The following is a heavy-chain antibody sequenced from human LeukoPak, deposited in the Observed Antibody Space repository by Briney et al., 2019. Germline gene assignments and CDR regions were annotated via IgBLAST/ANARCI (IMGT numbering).Heavy chain of an antibody. CDR3: ARGYSNYGYVFDI. V-gene: IGHV3-48*01. Sequence: GGSLRLSCAASGFTFSNYSMNWVRQAPGKGLKWVSYISSSSGTINYADSVKGRFTISRDNAKSSLYLQMNTLRAEDTAVYYCARGYSNYGYVFDIWGQGTMVTVSS. CDR1: GFTFSNYS. J-gene: IGHJ3*02. CDR2: ISSSSGTI. D-gene: IGHD4-11*01.